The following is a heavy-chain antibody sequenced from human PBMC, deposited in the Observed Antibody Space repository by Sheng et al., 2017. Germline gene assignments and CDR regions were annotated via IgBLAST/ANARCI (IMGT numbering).Heavy chain of an antibody. J-gene: IGHJ4*02. CDR1: GFTFSSYA. V-gene: IGHV3-23*04. Sequence: EVQLVESGGGLVQPGGSVRLSCVASGFTFSSYAMSWVRQAPGKGPEWISVISDSGDTTYYADSVKGRFTISRDNSKNTLYLQMSSLRAEDTAAYYCAKRQYSGSGNYDSWGQGTLVTVSS. CDR2: ISDSGDTT. D-gene: IGHD3-10*01. CDR3: AKRQYSGSGNYDS.